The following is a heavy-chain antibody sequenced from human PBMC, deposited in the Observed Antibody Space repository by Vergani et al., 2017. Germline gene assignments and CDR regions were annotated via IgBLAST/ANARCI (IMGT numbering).Heavy chain of an antibody. Sequence: QVQLVQSGAEVKKPGSSVKVSCKASGGTFSSYTISWVRQAPGQGLEWMGRIIPILGIANYAQKFQGRVTITADKSTSTAYMELSSLRSEDTAVYYCASPRAPERSYFDYWGQGTLVTVSS. J-gene: IGHJ4*02. CDR2: IIPILGIA. V-gene: IGHV1-69*02. CDR1: GGTFSSYT. CDR3: ASPRAPERSYFDY. D-gene: IGHD1-1*01.